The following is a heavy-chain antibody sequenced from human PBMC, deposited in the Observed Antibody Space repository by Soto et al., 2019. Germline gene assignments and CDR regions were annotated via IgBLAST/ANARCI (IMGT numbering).Heavy chain of an antibody. Sequence: QVQLVESGGGVVQPGRSLRLSCAASGFTFSSYAMHWVRRAPGKGLEWVAAVSHDGKSGFYADSVSGRFTVSRDNSNNLVYLQMDRLRPEDTALFYCERLDKLNGGWSWGQGTAVTVSS. CDR2: VSHDGKSG. CDR1: GFTFSSYA. D-gene: IGHD6-19*01. V-gene: IGHV3-30*14. CDR3: ERLDKLNGGWS. J-gene: IGHJ4*02.